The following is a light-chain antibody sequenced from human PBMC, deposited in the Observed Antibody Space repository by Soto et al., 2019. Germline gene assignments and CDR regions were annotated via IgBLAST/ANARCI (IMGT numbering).Light chain of an antibody. Sequence: QSVLTQPPSASGTPGQRVTISCSGSSSNIGSNHVYWYQHLPGRAPKLLIYRNNQRPSGVPDRFPGSKSGTSASLAISGLRSEDEADYYCAAWDASLSGHVFGTGTKV. CDR2: RNN. CDR3: AAWDASLSGHV. V-gene: IGLV1-47*01. CDR1: SSNIGSNH. J-gene: IGLJ1*01.